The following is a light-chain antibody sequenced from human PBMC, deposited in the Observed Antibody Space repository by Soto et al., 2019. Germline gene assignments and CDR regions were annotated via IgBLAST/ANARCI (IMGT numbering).Light chain of an antibody. CDR3: QQANSFPLT. CDR2: GAS. V-gene: IGKV3-15*01. Sequence: EIVLTQSPATLSVSPGERATLSCRASQSVSSNLAWYQQKPGQAPRLLIYGASTRATGIPARYSGSGPGTEFTLTISSLQSEDFATYYCQQANSFPLTFGGGTKVDIK. CDR1: QSVSSN. J-gene: IGKJ4*01.